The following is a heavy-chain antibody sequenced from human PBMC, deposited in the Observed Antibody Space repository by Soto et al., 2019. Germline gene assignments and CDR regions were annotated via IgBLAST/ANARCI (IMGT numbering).Heavy chain of an antibody. CDR1: GFTFSSYA. CDR3: AKDEGYCSGRSCYMDYYYYYMDV. V-gene: IGHV3-23*01. Sequence: EVQLLESGGGLVQPGGSLRLSCAASGFTFSSYAMSWVRQAPGKGLEWVSDISGSGGSTYYADAVKGRFTNSRDNSKNTLYLEMNSLRAEDTAVYYCAKDEGYCSGRSCYMDYYYYYMDVCGKGTTVTVSS. J-gene: IGHJ6*03. CDR2: ISGSGGST. D-gene: IGHD2-15*01.